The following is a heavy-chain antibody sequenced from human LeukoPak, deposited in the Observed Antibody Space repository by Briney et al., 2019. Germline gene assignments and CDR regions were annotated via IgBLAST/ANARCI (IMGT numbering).Heavy chain of an antibody. CDR3: AKDGKTRNWNYFQAKPVY. CDR2: ISGSGDST. J-gene: IGHJ4*02. CDR1: GFSLSKYW. Sequence: PGGSLRLSCAASGFSLSKYWMHWVRQAPGKGLVWVSSISGSGDSTYYADSVKGRFTISRDNSKNTLYLQMNSLRAEDTAVYYCAKDGKTRNWNYFQAKPVYWGQGTLVIVSS. V-gene: IGHV3-23*01. D-gene: IGHD1-7*01.